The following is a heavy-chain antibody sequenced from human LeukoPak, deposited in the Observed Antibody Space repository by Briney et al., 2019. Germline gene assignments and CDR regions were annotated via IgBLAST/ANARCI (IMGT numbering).Heavy chain of an antibody. CDR1: GFTFSNAW. Sequence: GGSLRLSCAASGFTFSNAWMSWVRQAPGKGLEWVGRIKSKTDGGTTDYAAPVKGRFTISRDDSKNTLYLQMNSLKTEDTAVYYCTYDYVWGSYRFDYWGQGTLVTVSS. J-gene: IGHJ4*02. CDR2: IKSKTDGGTT. V-gene: IGHV3-15*01. CDR3: TYDYVWGSYRFDY. D-gene: IGHD3-16*02.